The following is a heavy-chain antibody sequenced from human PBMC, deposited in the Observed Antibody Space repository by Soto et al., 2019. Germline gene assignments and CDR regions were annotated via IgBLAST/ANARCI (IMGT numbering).Heavy chain of an antibody. D-gene: IGHD3-22*01. CDR1: GFTFSSYA. CDR3: ARVYYYDSSGYPPTPDSFDY. J-gene: IGHJ4*02. Sequence: PGGSLRLSCAASGFTFSSYAMHWVRQAPGKGLEWVAVISYDGSNKYYADSVKGRFTISRDNSKNTLYLQMNSLRAEDTAVYYCARVYYYDSSGYPPTPDSFDYWGQGTLVTVSS. CDR2: ISYDGSNK. V-gene: IGHV3-30-3*01.